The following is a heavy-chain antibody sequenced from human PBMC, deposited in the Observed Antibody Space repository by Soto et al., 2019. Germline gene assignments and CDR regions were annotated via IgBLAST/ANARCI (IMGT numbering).Heavy chain of an antibody. J-gene: IGHJ5*02. V-gene: IGHV3-23*01. CDR2: ISGGGDNT. CDR3: AKEMGDYYDSSGSWFDP. CDR1: GFTFSSYV. D-gene: IGHD3-22*01. Sequence: EVQLLESGGGLVQPGGSLRLSCAASGFTFSSYVMSWVRQAPGKGLEWVSGISGGGDNTYYADSVKGRFTISRDNSKNTLFLQMNSLRAEDTALYFCAKEMGDYYDSSGSWFDPWGQGTLVTVSS.